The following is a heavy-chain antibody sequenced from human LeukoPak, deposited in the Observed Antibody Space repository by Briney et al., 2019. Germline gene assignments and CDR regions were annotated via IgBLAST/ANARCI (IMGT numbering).Heavy chain of an antibody. V-gene: IGHV3-53*01. J-gene: IGHJ3*02. CDR1: GFTFTSYS. CDR2: IYSGGST. CDR3: ARDYYDSSGYRHDAFDI. D-gene: IGHD3-22*01. Sequence: GGSLRLSCAASGFTFTSYSMNWVRQAPGRGLEWVSVIYSGGSTYYADSVKGRFTISRDNSKNTLYLQMNSLRAEDTAVYYCARDYYDSSGYRHDAFDIWGQGTMVTVSS.